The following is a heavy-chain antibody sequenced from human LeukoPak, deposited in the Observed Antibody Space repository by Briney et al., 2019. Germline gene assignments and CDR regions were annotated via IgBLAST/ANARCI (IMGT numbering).Heavy chain of an antibody. CDR2: IYSGGST. D-gene: IGHD2-2*02. Sequence: GGTLRLSCAVSGFTDSSNYMSWVRQAPGKGLEWVSIIYSGGSTYYADAVKGRFTISRDNSKNTLYLQMNSLRAADAAVYFCARIPRPPSRYMDVWGKGTTVSVSS. J-gene: IGHJ6*03. CDR1: GFTDSSNY. V-gene: IGHV3-53*01. CDR3: ARIPRPPSRYMDV.